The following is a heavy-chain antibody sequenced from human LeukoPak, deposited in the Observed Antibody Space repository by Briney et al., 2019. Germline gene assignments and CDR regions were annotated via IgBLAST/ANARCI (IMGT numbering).Heavy chain of an antibody. CDR3: AREEQHQRGRHFEY. J-gene: IGHJ4*02. CDR1: GYTFSGYY. D-gene: IGHD6-13*01. CDR2: INPNSGT. Sequence: ASVKVSCKASGYTFSGYYIHWVRQGPGQGLEWMGWINPNSGTNYAQNFQGGVTMTRDTSISTAYMELSRLRSDDTAVYCCAREEQHQRGRHFEYWGQGTLVTVSS. V-gene: IGHV1-2*02.